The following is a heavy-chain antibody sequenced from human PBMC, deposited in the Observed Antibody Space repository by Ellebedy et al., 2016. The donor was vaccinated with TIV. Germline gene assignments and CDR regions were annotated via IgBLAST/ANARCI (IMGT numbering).Heavy chain of an antibody. CDR2: MNPISGDT. Sequence: AASVQVSCKASRYTFTNYTINWVRQASGHGLEWMGWMNPISGDTGYAQNFRDRVTMTGNTPMNTAYLDLTSLRSEDTAVYYCTGEGAKGEYKWFDPWGQGTLVIVSS. CDR3: TGEGAKGEYKWFDP. D-gene: IGHD3-16*01. J-gene: IGHJ5*02. V-gene: IGHV1-8*01. CDR1: RYTFTNYT.